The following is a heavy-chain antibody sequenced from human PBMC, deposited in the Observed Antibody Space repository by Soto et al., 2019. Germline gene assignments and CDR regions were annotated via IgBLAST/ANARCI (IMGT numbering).Heavy chain of an antibody. J-gene: IGHJ3*02. V-gene: IGHV3-30*18. CDR3: AKEGRSYDDFWSGSIGSFDI. CDR1: GFTFKNHA. Sequence: QGQLVESGGDAVQPGRSLRLSCVGSGFTFKNHAMHWVRLAPGQGLEWVAYISYDGSNKAYGDSVQGRFTISRDNSKNTGILQMNSLRVEDTGVFHCAKEGRSYDDFWSGSIGSFDIWGRGTTVTVSS. D-gene: IGHD3-3*01. CDR2: ISYDGSNK.